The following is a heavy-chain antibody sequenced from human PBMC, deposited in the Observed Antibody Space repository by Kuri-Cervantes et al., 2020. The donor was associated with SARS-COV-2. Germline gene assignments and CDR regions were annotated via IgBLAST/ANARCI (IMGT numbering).Heavy chain of an antibody. CDR2: IIPIFGTA. CDR3: ARDRSSMDGDGYNGVISGFDY. V-gene: IGHV1-69*13. Sequence: SVKVSCKASGGTSSSYAISWVRQAPGQGLEWMGGIIPIFGTANYAQKFQGRVTITADESTSTAYMELSSLRSEDTAVYYCARDRSSMDGDGYNGVISGFDYWGQGTLVTVSS. D-gene: IGHD5-24*01. CDR1: GGTSSSYA. J-gene: IGHJ4*02.